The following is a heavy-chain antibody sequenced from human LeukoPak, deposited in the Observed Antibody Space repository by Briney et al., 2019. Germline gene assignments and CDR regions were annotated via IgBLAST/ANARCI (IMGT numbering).Heavy chain of an antibody. V-gene: IGHV4-4*07. CDR3: AREPTSDGEPTSGRPLDY. CDR2: IYSSGSD. CDR1: GGSISGYF. Sequence: SETLSLTCTVSGGSISGYFWSWIRQPAGKGLEWIGRIYSSGSDNYNPSLKSRVTMSLDTSKNHLSLNLSSVTAADTAVYYCAREPTSDGEPTSGRPLDYWGQGTLVTVSS. J-gene: IGHJ4*02. D-gene: IGHD5-12*01.